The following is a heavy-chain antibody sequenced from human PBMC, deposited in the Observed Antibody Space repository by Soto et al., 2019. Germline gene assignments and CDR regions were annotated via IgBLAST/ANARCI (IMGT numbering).Heavy chain of an antibody. D-gene: IGHD3-22*01. CDR2: IDPGDSQT. CDR3: ARQTYDSDTGHNFQYYFDS. Sequence: GESLKISCKGSGYSFAGYWITWVRQKPGKGLEWMGRIDPGDSQTYYSPSFRGHVTISVTKSITTVFLQWSSLRASDTAMYYCARQTYDSDTGHNFQYYFDSWGQVTTGTVSS. V-gene: IGHV5-10-1*01. CDR1: GYSFAGYW. J-gene: IGHJ4*02.